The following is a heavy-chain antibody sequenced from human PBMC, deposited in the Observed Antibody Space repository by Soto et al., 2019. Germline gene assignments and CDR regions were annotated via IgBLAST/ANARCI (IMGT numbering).Heavy chain of an antibody. CDR1: GFTFSSYA. D-gene: IGHD6-19*01. V-gene: IGHV3-30*18. CDR2: ISYDGSGK. CDR3: AKEVDASGWLFDY. Sequence: QVQLVESGGGVVQLGRSLRLSCAASGFTFSSYAMHWFRQAPGKGLEWVALISYDGSGKYYADSVKGRFTISRDNSKNTLYLQMNSLRAEDTAVFYCAKEVDASGWLFDYWGQGTLVPVSS. J-gene: IGHJ4*02.